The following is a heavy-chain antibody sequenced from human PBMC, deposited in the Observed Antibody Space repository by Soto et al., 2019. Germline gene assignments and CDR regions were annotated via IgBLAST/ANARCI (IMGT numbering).Heavy chain of an antibody. Sequence: EVQLVESGGGLIQPGGSLKLSCAASGFTVGNNYMSWVRQAPGKGLEWVSLIYSTGTTKYADSVKGRFTVSRDNAKNTLYLQMNSLRAXXXXXXXCAKDGRGSGSHYNSFGYWGQGTLVTVSS. CDR2: IYSTGTT. CDR1: GFTVGNNY. J-gene: IGHJ4*02. V-gene: IGHV3-53*01. CDR3: AKDGRGSGSHYNSFGY. D-gene: IGHD3-10*01.